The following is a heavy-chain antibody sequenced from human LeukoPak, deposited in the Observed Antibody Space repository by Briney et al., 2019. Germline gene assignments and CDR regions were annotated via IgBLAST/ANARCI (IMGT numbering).Heavy chain of an antibody. CDR2: INPYTGDT. CDR3: ARDSHRNNGEGIDF. J-gene: IGHJ4*02. Sequence: APVKVSCKASGYPFTDYFMHWVRQAPGQGLDWMGWINPYTGDTGYAQNFQGRVTMTRDTSIYTAYMELSGLRTDDTAVYYCARDSHRNNGEGIDFWGQGTLVTDSS. D-gene: IGHD1-14*01. V-gene: IGHV1-2*02. CDR1: GYPFTDYF.